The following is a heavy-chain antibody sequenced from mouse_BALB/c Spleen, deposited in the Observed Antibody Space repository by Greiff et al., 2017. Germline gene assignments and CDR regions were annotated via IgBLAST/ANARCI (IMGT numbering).Heavy chain of an antibody. J-gene: IGHJ4*01. CDR3: ARYYTDAMDY. CDR1: GYSFTGYF. D-gene: IGHD2-12*01. Sequence: VQLKESGPELVKPGASVKISCKASGYSFTGYFMNWVMQSHGKSLEWIGRINPYNGDTFYNQKFKGKATLTVDKSSSTAHMELRSLASEDSAVYYCARYYTDAMDYWGQGTSVTVSS. V-gene: IGHV1-20*02. CDR2: INPYNGDT.